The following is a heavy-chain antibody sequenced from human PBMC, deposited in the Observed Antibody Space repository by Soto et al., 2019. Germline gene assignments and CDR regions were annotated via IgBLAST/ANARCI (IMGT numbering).Heavy chain of an antibody. CDR2: ISGSGSNT. Sequence: GGSLRLSCAASGFTFSSYAMSWVRQAPGKGLEWVSAISGSGSNTYYEDSVKGRFTISRDNSKNTLYLQMNSLRAEDRAVYYGAKEMAYYYGSGSYGIGGFDYWGQGTLVTVSS. CDR3: AKEMAYYYGSGSYGIGGFDY. CDR1: GFTFSSYA. D-gene: IGHD3-10*01. V-gene: IGHV3-23*01. J-gene: IGHJ4*02.